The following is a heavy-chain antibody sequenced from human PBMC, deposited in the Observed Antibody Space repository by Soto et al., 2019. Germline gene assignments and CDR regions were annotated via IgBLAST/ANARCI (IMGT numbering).Heavy chain of an antibody. J-gene: IGHJ6*02. CDR1: GYTFTGYY. D-gene: IGHD3-16*01. Sequence: ASVKVSCKASGYTFTGYYMHWVRQAPGQGLEWMGWINPNSGGTNYAQKFQGWVTMTRDTSISTAYMELSRLRSDDTAVYYCARDSYVGNSRTYYYYYGMDVWGQGTTVT. CDR3: ARDSYVGNSRTYYYYYGMDV. CDR2: INPNSGGT. V-gene: IGHV1-2*04.